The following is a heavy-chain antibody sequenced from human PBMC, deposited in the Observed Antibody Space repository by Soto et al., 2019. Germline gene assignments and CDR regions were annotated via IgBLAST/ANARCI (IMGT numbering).Heavy chain of an antibody. J-gene: IGHJ5*02. CDR2: VYSTGST. D-gene: IGHD3-22*01. Sequence: SETLSLTCTVSGSSITAYYCIFSRHPVGEGLQWIGRVYSTGSTNYNPSLRSRVTMSVDTSQNQFFLRLSSVTAADTAVYYCARDEYYDSNNWFDHWGQGILVTVSS. V-gene: IGHV4-4*07. CDR1: GSSITAYY. CDR3: ARDEYYDSNNWFDH.